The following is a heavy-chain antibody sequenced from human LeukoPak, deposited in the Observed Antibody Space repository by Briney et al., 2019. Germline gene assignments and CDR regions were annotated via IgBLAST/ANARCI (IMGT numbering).Heavy chain of an antibody. Sequence: PGGSLRLSCAASGFTFSSYWMSWVRQAPGKGLEWVANIKQDGSEKYYVDSVKGRFTISRDNSKNTLYLQMNSLRAEDTAVYYCASMCRYYDSSGCFDYWGQGTLVTVSS. D-gene: IGHD3-22*01. CDR1: GFTFSSYW. V-gene: IGHV3-7*03. CDR2: IKQDGSEK. J-gene: IGHJ4*02. CDR3: ASMCRYYDSSGCFDY.